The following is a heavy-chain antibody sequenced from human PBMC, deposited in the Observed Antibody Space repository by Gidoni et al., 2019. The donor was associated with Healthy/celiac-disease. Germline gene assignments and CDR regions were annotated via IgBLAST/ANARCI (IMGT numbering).Heavy chain of an antibody. J-gene: IGHJ4*02. Sequence: EVQLLASGGGLVQPGGSLRLSCAASGFPFSSYAMSWVRQAPGKGLEWVAAISGSGGSTYYADSVKGRFTISRDNYKNTLYLQMNSLRAEDTAVYYCAKRMGNMVQGVIKDYWGQGTLVTVSS. CDR1: GFPFSSYA. V-gene: IGHV3-23*01. CDR3: AKRMGNMVQGVIKDY. D-gene: IGHD3-10*01. CDR2: ISGSGGST.